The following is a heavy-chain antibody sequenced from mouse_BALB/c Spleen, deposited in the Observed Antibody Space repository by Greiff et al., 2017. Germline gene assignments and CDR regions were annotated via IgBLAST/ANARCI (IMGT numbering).Heavy chain of an antibody. J-gene: IGHJ3*01. CDR2: IYPGDGDT. V-gene: IGHV1-87*01. CDR3: AGGFAY. CDR1: GYTFTSYW. Sequence: VKLMESGAELARPGASVKLSCKASGYTFTSYWMQWVKQRPGQGLEWIGAIYPGDGDTRYTQKFKGKATLTADKSSSTAYMQLSSLASEDSAVYYCAGGFAYWGQGTLVTVSA.